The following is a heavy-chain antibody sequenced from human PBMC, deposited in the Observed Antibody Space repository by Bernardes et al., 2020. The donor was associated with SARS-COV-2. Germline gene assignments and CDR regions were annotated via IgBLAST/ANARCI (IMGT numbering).Heavy chain of an antibody. J-gene: IGHJ4*02. CDR1: GFTFTTYV. V-gene: IGHV3-23*01. CDR2: ISGSGAST. Sequence: GGSLRLSCAASGFTFTTYVMSWVRRAPGKGLEWVSAISGSGASTYYADSVKGRFTISRDNSKNTLYLQMTSLRVEDTAVYYCVQGRSVATMSYWGQGTVITVSS. D-gene: IGHD5-12*01. CDR3: VQGRSVATMSY.